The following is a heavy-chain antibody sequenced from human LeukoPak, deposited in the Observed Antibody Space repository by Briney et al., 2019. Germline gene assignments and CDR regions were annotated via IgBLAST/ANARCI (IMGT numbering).Heavy chain of an antibody. Sequence: GGSLTLSCAASGFIFSNYAMQWVRQAPGMGLEWVAFIRYDGGNTYYADSVKGRFTISRDNSKNTMYLQMNSLRAEDTAVYYCAELGITMIGGVWGKGTTVTISS. CDR3: AELGITMIGGV. CDR1: GFIFSNYA. CDR2: IRYDGGNT. D-gene: IGHD3-10*02. J-gene: IGHJ6*04. V-gene: IGHV3-30*02.